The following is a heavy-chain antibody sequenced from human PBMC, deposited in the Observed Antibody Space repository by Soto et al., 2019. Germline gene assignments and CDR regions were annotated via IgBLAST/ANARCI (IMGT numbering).Heavy chain of an antibody. Sequence: QVHLQESGPGLVKPSGTLSLICIVSGDSVTFGHHYWSWIRQPPGKGLEWIGHIFFTGATNYSPSLKSRVTMSVDSSMSQFYLNLTSVTAADSAIYYCARARPDSAGSSLGRRLDVWGQGTTVTVSS. CDR3: ARARPDSAGSSLGRRLDV. D-gene: IGHD3-10*01. CDR1: GDSVTFGHHY. V-gene: IGHV4-61*01. CDR2: IFFTGAT. J-gene: IGHJ6*02.